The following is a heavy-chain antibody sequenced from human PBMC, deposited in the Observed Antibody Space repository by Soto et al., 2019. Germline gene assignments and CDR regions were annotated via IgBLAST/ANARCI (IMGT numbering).Heavy chain of an antibody. CDR3: ARDGIGGTTFRGYLDY. V-gene: IGHV4-34*01. CDR2: INHSGST. J-gene: IGHJ4*02. Sequence: PSETLSLTCAVYGGSFSGYYWSWIRQPPGKGLEWIGEINHSGSTNYNPSLKSRVTISVDTSKNQFSLKLSSVTAADTAVYYCARDGIGGTTFRGYLDYWGQGTLVTVSS. CDR1: GGSFSGYY. D-gene: IGHD1-1*01.